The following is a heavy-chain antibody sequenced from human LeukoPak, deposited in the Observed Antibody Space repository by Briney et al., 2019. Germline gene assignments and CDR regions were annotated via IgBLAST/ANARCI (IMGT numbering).Heavy chain of an antibody. CDR1: GYTFTSYD. CDR3: ARGTRITIFGVVPLYYFDY. J-gene: IGHJ4*02. CDR2: MNPNSGNT. D-gene: IGHD3-3*01. V-gene: IGHV1-8*01. Sequence: ASVKVSCKASGYTFTSYDINWVRQATGQGLEWMGLMNPNSGNTGYAQKFQGRGTMTRNTSISTAYMELSSLRSEDTAVYYCARGTRITIFGVVPLYYFDYWGQGTLVTVSS.